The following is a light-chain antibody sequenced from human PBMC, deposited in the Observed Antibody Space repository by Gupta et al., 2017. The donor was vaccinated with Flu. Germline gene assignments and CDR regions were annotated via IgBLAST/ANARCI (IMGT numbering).Light chain of an antibody. CDR2: GAS. CDR1: QTVSGSY. V-gene: IGKV3-20*01. CDR3: QQEGDFTKT. Sequence: EIVLTQSPGTLSLSPGERATLSCRASQTVSGSYLAWYQQKPGQAPRLLIYGASTRATGIPDRFSGSGSGTDFTLTISRLEPEDFAVYYCQQEGDFTKTFGQGTKVESK. J-gene: IGKJ1*01.